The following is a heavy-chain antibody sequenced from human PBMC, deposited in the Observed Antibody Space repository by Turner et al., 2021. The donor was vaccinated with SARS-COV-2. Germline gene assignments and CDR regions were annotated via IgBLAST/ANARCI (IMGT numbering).Heavy chain of an antibody. Sequence: QVQLQDPVPGPAKPSETLSPTCTVRGVSISSYYWSWIRQPGGEGLEWIGRIYTSGGTNYAPTLKSRVTMSVDTSKSQFSLKLSSVTAADTAVYYCAREVIALPHNWFDPWGQGTLVTVSS. J-gene: IGHJ5*02. CDR2: IYTSGGT. V-gene: IGHV4-4*07. CDR1: GVSISSYY. D-gene: IGHD2-21*01. CDR3: AREVIALPHNWFDP.